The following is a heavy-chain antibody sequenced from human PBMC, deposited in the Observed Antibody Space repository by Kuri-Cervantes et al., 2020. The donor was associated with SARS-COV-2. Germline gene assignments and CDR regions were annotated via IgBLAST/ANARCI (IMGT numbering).Heavy chain of an antibody. CDR2: IYYSGTT. CDR1: GASINSDY. V-gene: IGHV4-59*01. Sequence: GSLRLSCTVSGASINSDYWTWIRQAPGKGLEWIGCIYYSGTTNYNPSLRSRVTISVDTSKNQFSLKLSSVTAADTAVYYCVRDKRAFNFWGQGTMVTVSS. J-gene: IGHJ3*01. CDR3: VRDKRAFNF.